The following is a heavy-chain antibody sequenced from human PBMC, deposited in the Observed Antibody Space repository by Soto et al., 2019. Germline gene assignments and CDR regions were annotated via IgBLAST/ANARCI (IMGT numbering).Heavy chain of an antibody. CDR3: ARGCSGGSCYSYYYYYMDV. V-gene: IGHV3-74*01. CDR2: INSDGSST. J-gene: IGHJ6*03. D-gene: IGHD2-15*01. Sequence: GGSLRLSCAASGFTFSSYWMHWVRQAPGKGLVWVSRINSDGSSTSYADSVKGRFTISRDNAKNTLYLQMNSLRAEDTAVYYCARGCSGGSCYSYYYYYMDVWGKGTTVTVSS. CDR1: GFTFSSYW.